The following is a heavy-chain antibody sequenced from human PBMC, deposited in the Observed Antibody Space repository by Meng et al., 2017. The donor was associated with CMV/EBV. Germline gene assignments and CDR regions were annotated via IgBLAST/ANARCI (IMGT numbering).Heavy chain of an antibody. CDR1: GGSISSYY. CDR2: IYTSGST. CDR3: ARHGDTAMVVGIDY. V-gene: IGHV4-4*07. Sequence: VQRQESGPGLLKPSETLSLTCTVSGGSISSYYWSWIRQPAGKGLEWSGRIYTSGSTNYNPSLKSRVTMSVDTSKNQFSLKLSSVTAADTAVYYCARHGDTAMVVGIDYWGQGTLVTVSS. D-gene: IGHD5-18*01. J-gene: IGHJ4*02.